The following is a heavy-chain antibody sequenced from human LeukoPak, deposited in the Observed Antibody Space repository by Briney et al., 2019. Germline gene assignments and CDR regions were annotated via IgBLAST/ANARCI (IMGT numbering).Heavy chain of an antibody. CDR3: ARDIFGVANWFDP. D-gene: IGHD3-3*01. J-gene: IGHJ5*02. CDR1: GGSISSGGYY. CDR2: IYYSGIT. V-gene: IGHV4-31*03. Sequence: SETLSLTCTVSGGSISSGGYYWSWIRQHPGKGLEWMGYIYYSGITYYNPSLKSRVTISVDTSKNQFSLKLSSVTAADTAVYYCARDIFGVANWFDPWGQGTLVTVSS.